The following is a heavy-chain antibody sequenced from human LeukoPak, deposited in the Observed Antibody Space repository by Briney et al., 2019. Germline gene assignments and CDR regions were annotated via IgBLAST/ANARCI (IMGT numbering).Heavy chain of an antibody. CDR3: ARGIGGPAGKGYYFDH. J-gene: IGHJ4*02. V-gene: IGHV3-33*01. CDR2: IWYDGSNK. Sequence: GMSLRLSCAASGFTFSSHGMQWVRQAPGKGLEWVAVIWYDGSNKYYTDSVKGRFTISRGNSKNTLYLQMNSLRAEDTAVYYCARGIGGPAGKGYYFDHWGQGTLVTVSS. D-gene: IGHD2-2*01. CDR1: GFTFSSHG.